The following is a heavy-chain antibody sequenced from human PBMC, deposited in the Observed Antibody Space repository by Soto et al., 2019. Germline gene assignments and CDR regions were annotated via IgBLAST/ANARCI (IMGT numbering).Heavy chain of an antibody. Sequence: EVQLVESGGGLVKPGGSLRLSCAASGFTFSSYSMNWVRQAPGKGLEWVSSISSSSSYIYYADSVKGRFTISRDNAQNSLHPQLYCLRAEDTTVYYCARDRSRGGSCYPDFDPWGQGTLVTVSS. J-gene: IGHJ5*02. CDR3: ARDRSRGGSCYPDFDP. CDR2: ISSSSSYI. V-gene: IGHV3-21*01. D-gene: IGHD2-15*01. CDR1: GFTFSSYS.